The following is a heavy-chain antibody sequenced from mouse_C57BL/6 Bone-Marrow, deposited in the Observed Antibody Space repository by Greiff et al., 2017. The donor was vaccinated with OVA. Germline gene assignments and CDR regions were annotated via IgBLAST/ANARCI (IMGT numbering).Heavy chain of an antibody. J-gene: IGHJ3*01. V-gene: IGHV1-20*01. Sequence: EVKVEESGPELVKPGDSVKISCKASGYSFTGYFMNWVMQSHGKSLEWIGRINPYNGDTFYNQKFKGKATLTVDKSSSTAHMELRSLTSEDSAVYYCASPYDPWFAYWGQGTLVTVSA. D-gene: IGHD2-3*01. CDR1: GYSFTGYF. CDR3: ASPYDPWFAY. CDR2: INPYNGDT.